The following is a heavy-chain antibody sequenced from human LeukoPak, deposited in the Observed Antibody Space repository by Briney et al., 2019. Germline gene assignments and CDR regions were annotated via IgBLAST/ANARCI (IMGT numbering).Heavy chain of an antibody. V-gene: IGHV3-7*01. CDR2: INQDGSEK. D-gene: IGHD2/OR15-2a*01. J-gene: IGHJ4*02. CDR3: ARANKYCGSTSCSSGDY. Sequence: PGGSLRLSCAASGFTFNTYWMAWVRQTPGRGLEWVAYINQDGSEKYYVDSVKGRFTISKDNAEKSLYLQMNSLRVEDTAVYYCARANKYCGSTSCSSGDYWGQGTLVNVSS. CDR1: GFTFNTYW.